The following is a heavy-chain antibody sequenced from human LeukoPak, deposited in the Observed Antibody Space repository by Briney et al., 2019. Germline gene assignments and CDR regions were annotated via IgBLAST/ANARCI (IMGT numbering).Heavy chain of an antibody. D-gene: IGHD2-2*01. J-gene: IGHJ4*02. CDR1: GFTFTKYW. Sequence: GGSLRLSCAASGFTFTKYWMTWVRQAPGKGLEWVANINQDGSEKFYVDSVKGRFTISRDNAKNSLDLQINSLGAEDTAVYYCARGLDCRSTSCYLDNWGQGTLVTVSS. CDR2: INQDGSEK. CDR3: ARGLDCRSTSCYLDN. V-gene: IGHV3-7*01.